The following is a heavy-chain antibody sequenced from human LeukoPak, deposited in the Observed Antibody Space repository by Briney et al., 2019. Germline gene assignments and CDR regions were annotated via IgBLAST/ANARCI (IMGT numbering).Heavy chain of an antibody. CDR3: ARAVDTAMVVPNWFDP. Sequence: SETLSLTCAVYGGSFSGYYWSWIRQPPGKGLEWIGEINHSGSTNYNPSLKSRVTISVDTSKNQFSLKLSSVTAADTAVYYCARAVDTAMVVPNWFDPWGQGILVTVSS. D-gene: IGHD5-18*01. J-gene: IGHJ5*02. V-gene: IGHV4-34*01. CDR1: GGSFSGYY. CDR2: INHSGST.